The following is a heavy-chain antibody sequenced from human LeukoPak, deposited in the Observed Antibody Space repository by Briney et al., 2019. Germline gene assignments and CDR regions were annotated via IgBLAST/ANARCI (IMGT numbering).Heavy chain of an antibody. CDR3: ARVGSSSWFSYYYGMDV. V-gene: IGHV4-59*01. J-gene: IGHJ6*02. D-gene: IGHD6-13*01. Sequence: KPSETLSLTCTVPGGSISSDYWSWIRQPPGKGLEWIGYINYSGSTNYNPSLKSRVTISVDTSKNQFSLKLSSVTAADTAVYYCARVGSSSWFSYYYGMDVWGQGTTVTVSS. CDR2: INYSGST. CDR1: GGSISSDY.